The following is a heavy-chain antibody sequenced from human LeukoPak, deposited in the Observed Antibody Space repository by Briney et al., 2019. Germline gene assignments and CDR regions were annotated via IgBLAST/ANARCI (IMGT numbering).Heavy chain of an antibody. CDR1: GGSISSGGYY. Sequence: SETLSLTCTVSGGSISSGGYYWSWIRQPPGKGLEWIWYIYHSGSTYYNPSLKSRVTISVDRSKNQFSLKLNSVTAADTAVYYCARRHHNWDYWGQGTLVTVSS. CDR3: ARRHHNWDY. CDR2: IYHSGST. D-gene: IGHD5-24*01. J-gene: IGHJ4*02. V-gene: IGHV4-30-2*01.